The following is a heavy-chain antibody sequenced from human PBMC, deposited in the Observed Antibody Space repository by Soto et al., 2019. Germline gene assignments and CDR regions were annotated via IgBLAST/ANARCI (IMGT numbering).Heavy chain of an antibody. CDR1: GFTFSSYT. CDR2: IGTSSSYI. J-gene: IGHJ6*02. Sequence: EVQLVESGGGLVKPGGSLRLSCAASGFTFSSYTMNWVRQAPGRGLEWVSSIGTSSSYIYYPDSVKGRFTISRDNDNNSLFLQMNSLRADDTAVYYCARDSVRDYLYYYYGMDVWGQGTTVTVSS. V-gene: IGHV3-21*01. D-gene: IGHD4-17*01. CDR3: ARDSVRDYLYYYYGMDV.